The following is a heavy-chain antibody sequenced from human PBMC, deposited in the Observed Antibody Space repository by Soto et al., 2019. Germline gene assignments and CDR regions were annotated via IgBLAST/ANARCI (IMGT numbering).Heavy chain of an antibody. Sequence: EVQLLESGGGLVQPGGSLILSCAASGFTFSSYAMSWVRQAPGKGLEWVSAISGSGGSTYYADSVKGRFTISRDNSKNTLYLQMNSLRAEDTAVYYCARNYGSGSYAYYYYGMDVWGQGTTVTVSS. D-gene: IGHD3-10*01. CDR2: ISGSGGST. V-gene: IGHV3-23*01. J-gene: IGHJ6*02. CDR1: GFTFSSYA. CDR3: ARNYGSGSYAYYYYGMDV.